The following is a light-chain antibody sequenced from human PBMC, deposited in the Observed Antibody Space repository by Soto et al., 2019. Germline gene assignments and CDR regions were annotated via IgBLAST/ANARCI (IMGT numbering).Light chain of an antibody. CDR3: QHYNSYPLT. Sequence: DIQMTQSPSTLSASVGDRVTITCRASKSISSWLAWYQQKPGKAPKLLISKASSLESGVPSRFSGSGSGTEFTLTISSLQPDDFATYYCQHYNSYPLTFGGGTKVEIK. CDR1: KSISSW. V-gene: IGKV1-5*03. J-gene: IGKJ4*01. CDR2: KAS.